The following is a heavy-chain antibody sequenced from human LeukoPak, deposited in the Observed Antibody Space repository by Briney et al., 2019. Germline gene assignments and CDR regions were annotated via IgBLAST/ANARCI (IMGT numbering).Heavy chain of an antibody. Sequence: ASVKVSCKASGYTFTSYAMNWVRQAPGQGLEWMGWMNPNSGNTGYAQKFQGRVTMTRNTSISTAYMELSSLRSEDTAVYYCARGGLSGSYSYYYGMDVWGQGTTVTVSS. CDR2: MNPNSGNT. V-gene: IGHV1-8*02. J-gene: IGHJ6*02. D-gene: IGHD1-26*01. CDR1: GYTFTSYA. CDR3: ARGGLSGSYSYYYGMDV.